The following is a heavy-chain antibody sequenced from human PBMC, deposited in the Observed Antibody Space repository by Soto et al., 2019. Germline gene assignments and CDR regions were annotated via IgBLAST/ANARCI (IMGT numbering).Heavy chain of an antibody. CDR2: TYYRSKWST. V-gene: IGHV6-1*01. D-gene: IGHD1-26*01. CDR3: TRALSGSYDS. J-gene: IGHJ5*01. CDR1: GDSVSSKSAT. Sequence: PSQTLSLTCAISGDSVSSKSATWSWIRQSPSRGLEWLGRTYYRSKWSTDYAVSVNNRITINPDTSKNQFSLQLNSVTPEDTAMYYCTRALSGSYDSWGQGTLVTVSS.